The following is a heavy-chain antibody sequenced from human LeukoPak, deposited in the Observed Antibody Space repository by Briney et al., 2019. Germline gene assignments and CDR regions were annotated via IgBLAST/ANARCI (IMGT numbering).Heavy chain of an antibody. J-gene: IGHJ4*02. CDR3: AAHYGDFRDFYFEY. CDR2: ITTSSGYI. V-gene: IGHV3-21*01. CDR1: GFTFSKYN. D-gene: IGHD4-17*01. Sequence: GGSLRLSCTVSGFTFSKYNMNWVRQAPGKGLEWVSSITTSSGYIWYADSVKGRFTVSRDNGKSSLGLQLNSLGAEDTAVYYCAAHYGDFRDFYFEYWGRGTLVTVSS.